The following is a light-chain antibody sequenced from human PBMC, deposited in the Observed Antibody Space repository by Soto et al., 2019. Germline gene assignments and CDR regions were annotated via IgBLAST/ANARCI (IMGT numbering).Light chain of an antibody. V-gene: IGLV2-23*02. CDR3: CSYAGSRTPLI. CDR2: EVS. CDR1: SSDVGSYNL. J-gene: IGLJ1*01. Sequence: QSALTQAASVSGSPGQSITISCTGTSSDVGSYNLVSWYQQHPGKAPKLMIYEVSKRPSGLSNRFSGSKSGNTAPLTISGLQAEDEADYYCCSYAGSRTPLIFGTGTKVTVL.